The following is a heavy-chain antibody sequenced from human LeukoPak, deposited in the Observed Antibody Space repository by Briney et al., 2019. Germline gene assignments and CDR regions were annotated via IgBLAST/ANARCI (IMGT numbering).Heavy chain of an antibody. D-gene: IGHD1-26*01. CDR2: IKQDGSEK. V-gene: IGHV3-7*01. CDR3: ARQSFAPFQVGPETPIES. CDR1: GFTFSSYW. J-gene: IGHJ4*02. Sequence: GGSLRLSCAASGFTFSSYWMSWVRQAPGKGLEWVANIKQDGSEKYHVDSVKGRFTISRDNAKNSLYLQMNSLRAEDTAVYYCARQSFAPFQVGPETPIESWGQGTLVTVSS.